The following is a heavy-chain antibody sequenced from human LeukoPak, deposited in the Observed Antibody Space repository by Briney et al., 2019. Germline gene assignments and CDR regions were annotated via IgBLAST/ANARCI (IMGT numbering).Heavy chain of an antibody. J-gene: IGHJ4*02. CDR1: GYTFTSYG. CDR2: ISTYNGNT. V-gene: IGHV1-18*01. CDR3: ARDPRLVGPYDF. D-gene: IGHD2-15*01. Sequence: ASVKVSCKSSGYTFTSYGISWVRQAPGQGLEWMGWISTYNGNTNYAQRLPGRVTMTTDTSTSTAYMEPRSLRSDDTAVHCCARDPRLVGPYDFWGQGTRVTVSS.